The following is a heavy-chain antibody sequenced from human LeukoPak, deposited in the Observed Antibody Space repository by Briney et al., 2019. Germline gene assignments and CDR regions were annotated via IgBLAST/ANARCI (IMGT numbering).Heavy chain of an antibody. CDR3: AKGGEGYYDSSGYEN. Sequence: PGGSLRLSCAASGFTFSSYWMSWVRQAPGKGLEWVANIKQDGSEKYYVDSVKGRFTISRDNAKNSLYLQMNSLRAEDTAVYYCAKGGEGYYDSSGYENWGQGTLVTVSS. CDR1: GFTFSSYW. CDR2: IKQDGSEK. D-gene: IGHD3-22*01. V-gene: IGHV3-7*03. J-gene: IGHJ4*02.